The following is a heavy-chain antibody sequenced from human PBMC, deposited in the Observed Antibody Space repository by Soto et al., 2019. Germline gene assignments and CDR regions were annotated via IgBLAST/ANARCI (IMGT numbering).Heavy chain of an antibody. J-gene: IGHJ6*02. V-gene: IGHV3-23*01. CDR3: AKGPLGPVYYYYYGMDV. CDR2: ISGSGGST. Sequence: PGGSLRLSCAASGFTFSSYAMSWVRQAPGKGLEWVSAISGSGGSTYYADSVKGRFTISGDNSKNTLYLQMNSLRAEDTAVYYCAKGPLGPVYYYYYGMDVWGQGTTVTVSS. D-gene: IGHD4-4*01. CDR1: GFTFSSYA.